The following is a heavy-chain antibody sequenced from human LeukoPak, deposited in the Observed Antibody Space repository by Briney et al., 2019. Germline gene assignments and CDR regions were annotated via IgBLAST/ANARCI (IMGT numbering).Heavy chain of an antibody. V-gene: IGHV4-61*02. CDR3: ATAHSAWYYFDH. CDR1: GGSISSSSYH. Sequence: SETLSLTCTVSGGSISSSSYHWSWIRQPAGKGLEWIGRIYTSGSTHYNPSLKSRVTMSVDTSKNQFSLRLSSVTAADTAVYSCATAHSAWYYFDHWGQGTLVTASS. J-gene: IGHJ4*02. D-gene: IGHD6-19*01. CDR2: IYTSGST.